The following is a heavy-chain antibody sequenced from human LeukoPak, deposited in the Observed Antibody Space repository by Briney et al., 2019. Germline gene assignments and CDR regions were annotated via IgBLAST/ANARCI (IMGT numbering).Heavy chain of an antibody. Sequence: PSETLSLTCTVSGGSISSYYWSWIRQPAGKGLEWIGRIYTSGSTNYNPSLKSRVTMSVDTSKNQFSLKLSSVTAADTAVYYCARVQRDYYDSPLDYWGQGTLVTVSS. J-gene: IGHJ4*02. CDR3: ARVQRDYYDSPLDY. V-gene: IGHV4-4*07. CDR1: GGSISSYY. CDR2: IYTSGST. D-gene: IGHD3-22*01.